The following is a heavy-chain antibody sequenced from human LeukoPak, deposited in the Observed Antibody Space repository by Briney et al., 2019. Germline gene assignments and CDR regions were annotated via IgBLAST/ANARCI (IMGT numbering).Heavy chain of an antibody. D-gene: IGHD4-11*01. CDR3: ARASNYGGGFEY. Sequence: PGGSLRLSCAASGFTYNIYWMSWVRQAPGKGLEWVANINQDGTGKYYVDSVEGRFTISRDNAKNSLYLQMNTLRAEDTAVYYCARASNYGGGFEYWGQGALVTVSS. CDR1: GFTYNIYW. CDR2: INQDGTGK. V-gene: IGHV3-7*01. J-gene: IGHJ4*02.